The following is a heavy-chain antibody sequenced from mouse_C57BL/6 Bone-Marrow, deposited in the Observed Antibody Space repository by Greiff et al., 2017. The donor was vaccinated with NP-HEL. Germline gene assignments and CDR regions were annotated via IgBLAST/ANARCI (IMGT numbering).Heavy chain of an antibody. V-gene: IGHV5-6*01. CDR1: GFTFSSYG. Sequence: EVKLMESGGDLVKPGGSLKLSCAASGFTFSSYGMSWVRQTPDKRLEWVATISSGGSYTYYPDSVKGRFTISRDNAKNTLYLQMSSLKSEDTAMYYCAIRYDDGFYWGQGTTLTVSS. D-gene: IGHD2-3*01. J-gene: IGHJ2*01. CDR2: ISSGGSYT. CDR3: AIRYDDGFY.